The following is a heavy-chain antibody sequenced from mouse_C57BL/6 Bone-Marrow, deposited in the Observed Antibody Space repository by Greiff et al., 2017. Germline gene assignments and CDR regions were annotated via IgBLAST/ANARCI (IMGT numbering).Heavy chain of an antibody. D-gene: IGHD2-1*01. CDR3: AKNPLYPGYFDV. CDR1: GFSLTSYG. J-gene: IGHJ1*03. Sequence: VMLVESGPGLVQPSQSLSITCTVSGFSLTSYGVHWVRQSPGKGLEWLGVIWRGGSTDYNAAFMSRLSITKDNSKSQVFFKMNSLQADDTAIYYCAKNPLYPGYFDVWGTGTTVTVSS. V-gene: IGHV2-5*01. CDR2: IWRGGST.